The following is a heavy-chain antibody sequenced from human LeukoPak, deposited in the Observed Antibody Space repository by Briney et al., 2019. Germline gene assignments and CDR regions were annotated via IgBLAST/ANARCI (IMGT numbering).Heavy chain of an antibody. J-gene: IGHJ5*02. D-gene: IGHD1-26*01. V-gene: IGHV3-48*04. CDR2: VSATGYTT. CDR3: ARGPPHMVGATKGWRGLWFDP. CDR1: GFTFSSYG. Sequence: GGSLRLSCVASGFTFSSYGMSWVRQAPGKGLEWVSYVSATGYTTSYADSVKGRFTISRDNAKNSLYLQMNSLRAEDTAVYYCARGPPHMVGATKGWRGLWFDPWGQGTLVTVSS.